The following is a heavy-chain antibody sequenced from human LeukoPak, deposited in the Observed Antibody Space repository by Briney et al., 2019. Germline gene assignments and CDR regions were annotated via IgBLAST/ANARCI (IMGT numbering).Heavy chain of an antibody. CDR2: INPNSGGT. J-gene: IGHJ4*02. CDR3: ARGRSRLILEWLLVADY. D-gene: IGHD3-3*01. CDR1: GYTFTGYY. Sequence: GASVKVSCKASGYTFTGYYMHWVRQAPGQGLEWMGWINPNSGGTNYAQKFQGRVTMTRDTSISTAYMELSRLRSDDTAVYYCARGRSRLILEWLLVADYWGQGTLVTVSS. V-gene: IGHV1-2*02.